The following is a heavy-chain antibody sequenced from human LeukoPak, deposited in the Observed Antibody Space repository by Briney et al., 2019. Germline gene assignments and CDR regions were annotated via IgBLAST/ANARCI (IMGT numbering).Heavy chain of an antibody. D-gene: IGHD4-11*01. CDR2: INSDGSST. CDR3: ARDSRDYSTDY. J-gene: IGHJ4*02. Sequence: GGSLRLSCAASGFTFSSYWMHWVRQAPGKGLVWVSRINSDGSSTSYAVSVKGRFTISRDNAKNTLYLQMNSLRAEDTAVYYCARDSRDYSTDYWGQGTLVTVSS. V-gene: IGHV3-74*01. CDR1: GFTFSSYW.